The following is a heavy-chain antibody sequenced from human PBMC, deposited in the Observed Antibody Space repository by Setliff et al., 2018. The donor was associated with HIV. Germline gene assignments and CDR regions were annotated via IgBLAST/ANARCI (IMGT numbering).Heavy chain of an antibody. V-gene: IGHV1-46*01. CDR3: AKDIPGPATNSGRIKNWFDP. J-gene: IGHJ5*02. Sequence: ASVKVSCKASGYTFTSDYIHWVRQAPGRGLEWMGIINPASNPTSYAQKFQGRLTMTRDTSTNTVYMELSSLRSEDTAVYYCAKDIPGPATNSGRIKNWFDPWGEGTLVTVSS. D-gene: IGHD6-19*01. CDR1: GYTFTSDY. CDR2: INPASNPT.